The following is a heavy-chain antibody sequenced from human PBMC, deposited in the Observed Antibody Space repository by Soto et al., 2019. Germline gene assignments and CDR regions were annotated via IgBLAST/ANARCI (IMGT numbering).Heavy chain of an antibody. CDR1: GFTFSSYG. J-gene: IGHJ4*02. Sequence: ESGGGVVQPGRSLRLSCAASGFTFSSYGMHWVRQAPGKGLEWVAVIWYDGSNKYYADSVKGRFTISRDNSKNTLYLQMNSLRAEDTAVYYCAREASGRMVATRGLDYWGQGTLVTVSS. CDR2: IWYDGSNK. CDR3: AREASGRMVATRGLDY. V-gene: IGHV3-33*01. D-gene: IGHD5-12*01.